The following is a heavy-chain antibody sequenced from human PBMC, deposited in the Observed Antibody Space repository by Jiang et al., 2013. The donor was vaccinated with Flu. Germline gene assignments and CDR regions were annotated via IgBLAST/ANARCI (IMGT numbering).Heavy chain of an antibody. J-gene: IGHJ4*02. CDR1: GFTFSSYA. CDR2: ISGSGGST. V-gene: IGHV3-23*01. CDR3: AKDMEYDSSGYYSYYFDY. D-gene: IGHD3-22*01. Sequence: GLVQPGGSLRLSCAASGFTFSSYAMSWVRQAPGKGLEWVSAISGSGGSTYYADSVKGRFTISRDNSKNTLYLQMNSLRAEDTAVYYCAKDMEYDSSGYYSYYFDYWGQGTLVTVSS.